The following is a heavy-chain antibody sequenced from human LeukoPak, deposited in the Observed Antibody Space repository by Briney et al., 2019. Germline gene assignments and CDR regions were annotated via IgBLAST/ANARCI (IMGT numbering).Heavy chain of an antibody. CDR2: ISGGGSTT. CDR3: ARPVVTANGAFDI. CDR1: GFSFSIYG. Sequence: GGSLRLSCAASGFSFSIYGMHWVRQAPGKGLEWVAVISGGGSTTIYADSVKGRFTISRDNAKNSLYLQMNSLRAEDTAVYYCARPVVTANGAFDIWGQGTMVTVSS. J-gene: IGHJ3*02. D-gene: IGHD2-21*02. V-gene: IGHV3-48*04.